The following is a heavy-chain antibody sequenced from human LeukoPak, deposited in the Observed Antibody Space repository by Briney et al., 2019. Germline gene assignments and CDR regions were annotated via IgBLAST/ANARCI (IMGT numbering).Heavy chain of an antibody. D-gene: IGHD3-10*01. V-gene: IGHV3-7*01. CDR3: ARDDGYYGSGSYKYFQN. J-gene: IGHJ1*01. CDR2: INQDGSET. CDR1: GFTFSRYW. Sequence: GGSLRLSCAAPGFTFSRYWMSWVRQAPGKGLEWVANINQDGSETQYVDSVKGRLTISRDNAKNSLYLHMNSLRAEDTAVYYCARDDGYYGSGSYKYFQNWGQGTLVTVSS.